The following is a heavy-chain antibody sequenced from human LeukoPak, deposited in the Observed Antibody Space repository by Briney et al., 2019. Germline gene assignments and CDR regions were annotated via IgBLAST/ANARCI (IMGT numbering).Heavy chain of an antibody. Sequence: SETLSLTCSVSGGSISSSSDYWGWVRQPPGKGLQWIGSIYHSETTYYNPCLKSRFIISVDTSKNQFSLKLNSVTAADTAVYYCGRPNPDSSGYYGSFDPWGQGILVTVSS. V-gene: IGHV4-39*01. D-gene: IGHD3-22*01. CDR1: GGSISSSSDY. J-gene: IGHJ5*02. CDR2: IYHSETT. CDR3: GRPNPDSSGYYGSFDP.